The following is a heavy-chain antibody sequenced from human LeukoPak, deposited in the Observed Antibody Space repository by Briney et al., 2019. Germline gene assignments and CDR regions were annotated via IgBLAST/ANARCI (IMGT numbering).Heavy chain of an antibody. V-gene: IGHV3-11*04. D-gene: IGHD5-18*01. CDR2: IDSSRKAI. CDR1: GFTFSDYY. Sequence: AGGSLRLSCAVSGFTFSDYYMSWIRQAPGKGLEWISYIDSSRKAIYYADSVKGRFTISRDNAKNSLFLQMNSLRTEDTAVYYCARGLRQTIGYPLFDYWGQGGLVTVSS. CDR3: ARGLRQTIGYPLFDY. J-gene: IGHJ4*02.